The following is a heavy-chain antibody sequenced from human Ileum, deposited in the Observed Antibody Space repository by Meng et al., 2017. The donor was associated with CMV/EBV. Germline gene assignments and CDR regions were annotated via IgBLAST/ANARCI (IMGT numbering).Heavy chain of an antibody. D-gene: IGHD2-15*01. J-gene: IGHJ4*02. CDR1: GFTFSDHY. CDR2: SRNKAGSYIT. CDR3: ARAAYTHGLDY. Sequence: AVAGFTFSDHYMDWVRQAPGKGLEWVGRSRNKAGSYITEYAASVKGRFTISRDDSKNSLYLHMNSLKTEDTAVYYCARAAYTHGLDYWGQGTLVTVSS. V-gene: IGHV3-72*01.